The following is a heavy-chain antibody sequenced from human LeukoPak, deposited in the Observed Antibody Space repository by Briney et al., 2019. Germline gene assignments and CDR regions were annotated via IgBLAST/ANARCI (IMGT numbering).Heavy chain of an antibody. CDR2: ISDIGSTQ. CDR3: ARDRSKVTAYDDALDI. D-gene: IGHD2-21*02. J-gene: IGHJ3*02. V-gene: IGHV3-48*03. Sequence: PGGSLRLSCAASGFTFSSYELNWVRQPPGKGLEWVSYISDIGSTQHYADSVKGRFTISRDNAKNSLYLQMNRLTAEDTALYYCARDRSKVTAYDDALDIWGQGTMVIVSS. CDR1: GFTFSSYE.